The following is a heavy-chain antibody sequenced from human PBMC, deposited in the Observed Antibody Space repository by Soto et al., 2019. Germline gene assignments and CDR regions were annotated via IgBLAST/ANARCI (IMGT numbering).Heavy chain of an antibody. V-gene: IGHV4-59*08. CDR1: GGSISSSY. J-gene: IGHJ4*02. CDR3: ARHSPDFDWLSQFDY. CDR2: IFYFGST. Sequence: SETLSLTCTVSGGSISSSYWSWIRQTPGKGLEWIGYIFYFGSTNYNPSLKSRVTLSIDTSKNQLSLKLSSVTAADTAVYYCARHSPDFDWLSQFDYWGQGTLVTVSS. D-gene: IGHD3-9*01.